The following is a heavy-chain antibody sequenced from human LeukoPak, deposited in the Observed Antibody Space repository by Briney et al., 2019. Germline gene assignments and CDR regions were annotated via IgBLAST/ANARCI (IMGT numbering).Heavy chain of an antibody. CDR3: ARVLRDGYSSGSNYYFDY. D-gene: IGHD6-19*01. V-gene: IGHV3-66*01. Sequence: PGGSLRLSCEVSGFTFSSYSMNWVRQAPGKGLEWVSVIYSGGSTYYADSVKGRFTISRDNSKNTLYLQMNSLRAEDTAVYYCARVLRDGYSSGSNYYFDYWGQGTLATVSS. CDR2: IYSGGST. J-gene: IGHJ4*02. CDR1: GFTFSSYS.